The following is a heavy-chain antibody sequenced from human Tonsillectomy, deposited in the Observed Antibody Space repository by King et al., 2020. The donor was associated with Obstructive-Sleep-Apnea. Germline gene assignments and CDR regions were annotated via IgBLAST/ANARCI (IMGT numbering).Heavy chain of an antibody. CDR1: GFTFSSYS. D-gene: IGHD5-18*01. CDR3: ARDYLPPRYSYGTRYFDY. CDR2: ISTSSSYI. V-gene: IGHV3-21*01. Sequence: VQLVESGGGLVKPGGSLRLSCAASGFTFSSYSMNWVRQAPGKGLEWVSSISTSSSYIYYADSVKGRFTISRDNAKNSLYLQMNSLRAEDTAVYYCARDYLPPRYSYGTRYFDYWGQGTLVTVSS. J-gene: IGHJ4*02.